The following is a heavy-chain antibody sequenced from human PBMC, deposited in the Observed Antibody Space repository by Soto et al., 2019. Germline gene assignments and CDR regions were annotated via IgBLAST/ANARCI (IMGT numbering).Heavy chain of an antibody. CDR2: ISYNGNT. Sequence: PSETLSLTYTVSGGSISSTKNYWGWIRQPPGKGLEWIGTISYNGNTYYNPSLNGRVIISADTSKNQFSLKLSSLTAADTAVYYCSRRYSFGSGKYGVDVWGQGTMVTVS. CDR3: SRRYSFGSGKYGVDV. V-gene: IGHV4-39*01. CDR1: GGSISSTKNY. D-gene: IGHD3-10*01. J-gene: IGHJ6*02.